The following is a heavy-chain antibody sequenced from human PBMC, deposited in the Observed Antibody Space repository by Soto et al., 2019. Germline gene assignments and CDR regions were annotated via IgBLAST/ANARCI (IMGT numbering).Heavy chain of an antibody. CDR1: GFTFSSYA. CDR3: AKVLNYDILTGYFDY. CDR2: ISGSGGST. D-gene: IGHD3-9*01. V-gene: IGHV3-23*01. Sequence: EVQLLESGGGLVQPGGSLRLSCAASGFTFSSYAMSWVRQAPGKGLEWVSAISGSGGSTYYADSVKGRFTISRDNSKNTLYLQMSSLRAEDTAVYYCAKVLNYDILTGYFDYWGQGTLVTVSS. J-gene: IGHJ4*02.